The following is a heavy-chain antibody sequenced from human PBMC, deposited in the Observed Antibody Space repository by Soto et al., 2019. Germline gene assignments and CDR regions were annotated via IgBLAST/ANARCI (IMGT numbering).Heavy chain of an antibody. D-gene: IGHD6-19*01. CDR1: GYTFTSYG. CDR2: TSAYMVT. CDR3: ARDSSGRAHCDY. Sequence: QVQLVQSGGEVQKPGASVKVSCKASGYTFTSYGISWVRQAPGQGLEWMGWTSAYMVTNYAQKFQGRVTMTTATSTSTAYMELRSLRSDDTAVYYCARDSSGRAHCDYWGQGTLVTVSS. V-gene: IGHV1-18*01. J-gene: IGHJ4*02.